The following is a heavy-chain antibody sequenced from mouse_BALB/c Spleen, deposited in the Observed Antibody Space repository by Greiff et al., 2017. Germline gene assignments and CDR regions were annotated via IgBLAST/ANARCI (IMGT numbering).Heavy chain of an antibody. V-gene: IGHV3-6*02. CDR3: ARGGKDYAMDY. CDR2: ISYDGSN. J-gene: IGHJ4*01. Sequence: EVQVVESGPGLVKPSQSLSLTCSVTGYSITSGYYWNWIRQFPGNKLEWMGYISYDGSNNYNPSLKNRISITRDTSKNQFFLKLNSVTTEDTATYYCARGGKDYAMDYWGQGTSVTVSS. CDR1: GYSITSGYY.